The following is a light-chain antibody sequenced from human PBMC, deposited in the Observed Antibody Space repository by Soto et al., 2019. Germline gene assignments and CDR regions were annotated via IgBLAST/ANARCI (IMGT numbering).Light chain of an antibody. CDR2: DAS. J-gene: IGKJ1*01. CDR3: QQRTNWPPT. V-gene: IGKV3-11*01. Sequence: ETVLTQSPATLSLSPGERATLSCRASESVKNYLAWYQQKPGQAPRLLIYDASSRATSIPARFSGTGSGTDFTLTISSLEPEDFAVYYCQQRTNWPPTFGQGTKVEIK. CDR1: ESVKNY.